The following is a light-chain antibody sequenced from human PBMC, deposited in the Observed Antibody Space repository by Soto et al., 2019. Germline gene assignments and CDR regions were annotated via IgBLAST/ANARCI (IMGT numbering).Light chain of an antibody. CDR1: QSVGSY. Sequence: EIVLTQSPVTLSLSPGERATLSCRASQSVGSYFAWYQQKPGQAPRLLIYDASSRATGIPARFSGSGSGTDFTLTISSLELEDFAVYYCQQRSDWPSTFGGGTRVEIK. J-gene: IGKJ4*01. CDR3: QQRSDWPST. V-gene: IGKV3-11*01. CDR2: DAS.